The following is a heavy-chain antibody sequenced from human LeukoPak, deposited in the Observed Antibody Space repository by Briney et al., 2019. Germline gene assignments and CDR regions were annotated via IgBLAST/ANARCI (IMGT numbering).Heavy chain of an antibody. CDR1: GGSISSSSYY. CDR3: ARASRPQYYYYYYMDV. Sequence: SETLSLTCTVSGGSISSSSYYWGWIRQPPGKGLEWIGSIYYSGSTYYNPSLKSRVTISVDTSKNQFSLKLSSVTAADTAVYYCARASRPQYYYYYYMDVWGKGTTVTVSS. V-gene: IGHV4-39*07. J-gene: IGHJ6*03. D-gene: IGHD2/OR15-2a*01. CDR2: IYYSGST.